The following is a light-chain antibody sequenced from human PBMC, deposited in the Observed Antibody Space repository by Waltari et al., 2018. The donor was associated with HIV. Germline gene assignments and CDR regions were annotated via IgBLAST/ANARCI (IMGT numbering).Light chain of an antibody. CDR3: CAYAGGLE. Sequence: QSALTQPASVSGSPGQSITISCTGTNSDTGNYKLVSWYQLHPGKAPKLTIYEDNKRPSGISNRFSASKSADTASLTISGLQAEDEANYYCCAYAGGLEFGGGTKLTVL. CDR1: NSDTGNYKL. CDR2: EDN. J-gene: IGLJ2*01. V-gene: IGLV2-23*01.